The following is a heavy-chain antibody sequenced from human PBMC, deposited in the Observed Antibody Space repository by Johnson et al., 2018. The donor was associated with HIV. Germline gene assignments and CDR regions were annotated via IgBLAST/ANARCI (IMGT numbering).Heavy chain of an antibody. CDR1: GFTFSSYG. V-gene: IGHV3-30*02. J-gene: IGHJ3*02. D-gene: IGHD3-10*01. Sequence: QVQLVESGGGVVQPGGSLRLSCAASGFTFSSYGMHWVRQAPGKGLEWVAFIRYDGTNEFYADSVKGRFTISRVNSENTLYLQMNSLRAEDTAVYYCAKGYGPGSPHGAFDIWGQGTMVTVSS. CDR2: IRYDGTNE. CDR3: AKGYGPGSPHGAFDI.